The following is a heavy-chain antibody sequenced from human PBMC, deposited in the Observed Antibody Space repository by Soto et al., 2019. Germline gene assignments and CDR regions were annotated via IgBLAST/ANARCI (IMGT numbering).Heavy chain of an antibody. D-gene: IGHD3-16*02. CDR2: IRSKTNSYAT. V-gene: IGHV3-73*01. CDR1: GFTVSGSA. Sequence: EVQLVESGGGLVQPGGSLKLSCAASGFTVSGSAVHWVRQASGKGLEWVGRIRSKTNSYATAYAASVKGRFTISRDDSKNTGYLQMSSLKSEDTAVYYCTRHLLGLSFPCAFDIWGRGTMVSVSS. CDR3: TRHLLGLSFPCAFDI. J-gene: IGHJ3*02.